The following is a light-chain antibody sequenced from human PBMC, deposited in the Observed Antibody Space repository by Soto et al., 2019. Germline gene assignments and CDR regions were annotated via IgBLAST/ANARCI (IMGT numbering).Light chain of an antibody. Sequence: QLVLTQPPSVSAAPGQKVTISCSGSRSSIGNNHVSWYRQLPGTAPKLLIYGSDKRPSGIPDRFSGSRSGTSATLGIAGLQTGDEADYYCGTWDSSVSAAVFGGGTKLTVL. CDR1: RSSIGNNH. CDR2: GSD. CDR3: GTWDSSVSAAV. J-gene: IGLJ3*02. V-gene: IGLV1-51*02.